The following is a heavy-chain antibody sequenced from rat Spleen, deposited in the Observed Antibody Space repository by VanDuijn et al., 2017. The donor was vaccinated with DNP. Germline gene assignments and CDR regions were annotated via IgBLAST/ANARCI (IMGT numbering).Heavy chain of an antibody. V-gene: IGHV5-22*01. Sequence: EVQLVESGGGIVQPGRSLKLSCTASGFTFSDYYMAWVRQAPTKGREWVAYISYDGGSTYNGDSVNGRFTISRDNAKSTLYLQINSLRSEDMATYYCARHVLPLRVWDYWGQGVMVTVSS. D-gene: IGHD1-4*01. CDR2: ISYDGGST. CDR1: GFTFSDYY. CDR3: ARHVLPLRVWDY. J-gene: IGHJ2*01.